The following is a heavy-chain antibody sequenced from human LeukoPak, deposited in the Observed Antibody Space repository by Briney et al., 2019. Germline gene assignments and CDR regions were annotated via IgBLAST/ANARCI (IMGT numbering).Heavy chain of an antibody. CDR2: IYPGDSDT. D-gene: IGHD3-22*01. V-gene: IGHV5-51*01. J-gene: IGHJ5*02. CDR3: ARQGIIVVPSSGWFDP. CDR1: GYSFTSYW. Sequence: GESLKISCNGSGYSFTSYWIGWVRQMPGKGLEWMGSIYPGDSDTRYSPSFQRLVTISADKSISTAYLQWSSLKASDTAMYYCARQGIIVVPSSGWFDPWGQGALVTVSS.